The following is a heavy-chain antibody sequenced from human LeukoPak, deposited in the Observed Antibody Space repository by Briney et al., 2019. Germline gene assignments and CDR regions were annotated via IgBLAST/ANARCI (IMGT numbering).Heavy chain of an antibody. CDR1: GYTFTSYD. D-gene: IGHD2-15*01. J-gene: IGHJ3*02. CDR2: ISTSTGDT. V-gene: IGHV1-18*01. Sequence: ASVKVSCKASGYTFTSYDINWVRQAPGQGPEWMGWISTSTGDTKYTQKFQGRVTLTTDTSTSTAYMELSSLRSDDTAVYYCARYCSGGSCYSQAFDIWGQGTMVTVSS. CDR3: ARYCSGGSCYSQAFDI.